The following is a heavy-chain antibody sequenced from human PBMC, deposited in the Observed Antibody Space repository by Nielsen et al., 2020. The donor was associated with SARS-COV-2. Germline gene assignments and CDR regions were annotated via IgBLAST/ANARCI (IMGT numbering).Heavy chain of an antibody. D-gene: IGHD3-3*01. J-gene: IGHJ5*02. CDR3: ARDRRFLEWLS. V-gene: IGHV3-66*01. Sequence: GRSLRLSCAASGFTVSSNYMSWVSQAPGKGLEWVSVIYSGGSTYYADSVKGRFTISRDNSKNTLYLQMNSLRAEDTAVYYCARDRRFLEWLSWGQGTLVTVSS. CDR1: GFTVSSNY. CDR2: IYSGGST.